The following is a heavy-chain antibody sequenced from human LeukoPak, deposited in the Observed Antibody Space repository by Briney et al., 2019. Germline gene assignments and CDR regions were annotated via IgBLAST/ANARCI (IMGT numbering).Heavy chain of an antibody. D-gene: IGHD6-6*01. J-gene: IGHJ3*02. Sequence: PGWFLRLSCAASGFTFSSYSMNWVRQAAGKGLEWVSSISRSRSYIYYADSVKGRFTISRDNAKNSLYLQMNSMRAEDTAVYYCARDTLLSSSSYGGDDAFDIWGQGTMVTVSS. CDR1: GFTFSSYS. CDR3: ARDTLLSSSSYGGDDAFDI. CDR2: ISRSRSYI. V-gene: IGHV3-21*01.